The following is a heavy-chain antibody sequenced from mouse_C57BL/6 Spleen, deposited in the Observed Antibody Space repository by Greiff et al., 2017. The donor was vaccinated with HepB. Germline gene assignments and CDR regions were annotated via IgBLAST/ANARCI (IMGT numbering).Heavy chain of an antibody. Sequence: DVKLVESGGGLVQPGGSLSLSCAASGFTFTDYYMSWVRQPPGKALEWLGFIRNKANGYTTEYSASVKGLFTISRDNTPNILYLQMSALRAEDSVTYYCAEYKGWVHSMDYWGQGTSVTVSS. V-gene: IGHV7-3*01. D-gene: IGHD1-1*02. CDR1: GFTFTDYY. CDR2: IRNKANGYTT. CDR3: AEYKGWVHSMDY. J-gene: IGHJ4*01.